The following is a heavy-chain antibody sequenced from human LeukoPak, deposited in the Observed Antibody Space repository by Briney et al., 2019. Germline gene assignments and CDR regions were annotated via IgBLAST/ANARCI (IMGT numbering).Heavy chain of an antibody. D-gene: IGHD3-3*01. V-gene: IGHV4-39*07. CDR1: GASISSSSYY. CDR3: AGVTTLSAALDC. J-gene: IGHJ4*02. CDR2: IYYSGST. Sequence: PSETLSLTCTVSGASISSSSYYWGWIRPPPGKGLEWIGSIYYSGSTYYNPFLKSRVTISVHTSNNQFSLKLSSVTAADTALYYCAGVTTLSAALDCWGQGTLVTVSS.